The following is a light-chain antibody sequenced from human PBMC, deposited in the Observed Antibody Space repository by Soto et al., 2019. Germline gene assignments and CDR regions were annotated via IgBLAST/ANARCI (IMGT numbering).Light chain of an antibody. Sequence: DIQMTQSPSTLSASVGDRVTNTCRASQTLRTWLAWYQQKPGKAPKLLIYDVSIFQSGVPSRFSGSGSGTEFTLTFSSLQPDDFATYYCQQYNGYPLTFGGGTKVDIK. CDR3: QQYNGYPLT. J-gene: IGKJ4*01. CDR2: DVS. CDR1: QTLRTW. V-gene: IGKV1-5*01.